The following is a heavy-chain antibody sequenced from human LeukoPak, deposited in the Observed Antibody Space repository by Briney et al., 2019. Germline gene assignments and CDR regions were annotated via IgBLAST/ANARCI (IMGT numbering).Heavy chain of an antibody. CDR2: IYASGNT. J-gene: IGHJ4*02. CDR3: ARTPYYDYVRGSYRYELYYFDY. CDR1: GGSISSYY. V-gene: IGHV4-4*07. Sequence: PSETLSLTCTVSGGSISSYYWSWIRQPAGKGLEWIGRIYASGNTNYNPSLKSRVTMSVDTSKNQFSLKLSSVTAADTAVYYCARTPYYDYVRGSYRYELYYFDYWGQGTLVTVSS. D-gene: IGHD3-16*02.